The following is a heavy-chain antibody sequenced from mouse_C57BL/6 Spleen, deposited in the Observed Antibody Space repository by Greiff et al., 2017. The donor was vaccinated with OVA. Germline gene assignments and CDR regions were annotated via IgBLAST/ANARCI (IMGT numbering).Heavy chain of an antibody. CDR1: GYTFTSYW. CDR2: IYPGSGST. V-gene: IGHV1-55*01. D-gene: IGHD1-1*01. J-gene: IGHJ4*01. CDR3: ARRYYGSSPLAMDY. Sequence: VQLQQSGAELVKPGASVKMSCKASGYTFTSYWITWVKQRPGPGLEWIGDIYPGSGSTNYNEKFKSKATLTVYTSSSTAYMQLRSLTSEDSAVYYCARRYYGSSPLAMDYWGQGTSVTVSS.